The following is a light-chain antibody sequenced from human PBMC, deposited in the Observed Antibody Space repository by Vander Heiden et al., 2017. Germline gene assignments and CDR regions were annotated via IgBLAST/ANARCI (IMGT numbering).Light chain of an antibody. CDR2: QAS. V-gene: IGKV1-5*03. Sequence: DIQMTQSPSTLSASVGDRVTITCRASQNISNWLAWYQRKPGKAPNLLIFQASVLESGVPSRFSGGKSGTEFTLTISSLQPDDFATYYCQQYDSYPWTFGQGTTVEIK. CDR3: QQYDSYPWT. J-gene: IGKJ1*01. CDR1: QNISNW.